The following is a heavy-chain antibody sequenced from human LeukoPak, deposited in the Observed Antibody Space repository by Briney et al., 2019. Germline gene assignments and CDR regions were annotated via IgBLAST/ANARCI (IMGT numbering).Heavy chain of an antibody. CDR2: ISGSGDST. Sequence: GGSLRLSCAASGFTFGSYGMSWVRQAPGKGLDWVSAISGSGDSTYYADSVKGRFTISRDNSKNTLYLQMNSLRAEDTAVYYCAKTVSYYYGSGSYYKNPFDYWGQGTLVTVSS. V-gene: IGHV3-23*01. CDR3: AKTVSYYYGSGSYYKNPFDY. CDR1: GFTFGSYG. J-gene: IGHJ4*02. D-gene: IGHD3-10*01.